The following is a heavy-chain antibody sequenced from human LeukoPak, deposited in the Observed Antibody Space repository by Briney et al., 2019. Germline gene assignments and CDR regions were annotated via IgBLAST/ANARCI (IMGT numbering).Heavy chain of an antibody. V-gene: IGHV5-51*01. CDR3: ARLSSSRWFDP. CDR2: IYPGDSDT. CDR1: GYSFTRYW. J-gene: IGHJ5*02. Sequence: GESLQISCKGSGYSFTRYWIGWVRQLPGKGLEWMGIIYPGDSDTRYSPSFQGQVTISADKSISTPYLQWSSLKASDTAMYYCARLSSSRWFDPWGQGTLVTVSS. D-gene: IGHD6-6*01.